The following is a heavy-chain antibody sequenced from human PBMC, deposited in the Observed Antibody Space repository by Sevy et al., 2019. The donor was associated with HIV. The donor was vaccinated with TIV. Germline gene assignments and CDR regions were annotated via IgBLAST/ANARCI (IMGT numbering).Heavy chain of an antibody. Sequence: GGSLRLSCAASGFTFSPYSMNWVRQAPGKGLEWVSSISSSSSYIYYADSVKGRFIISRANAKNSLYLQMNSLRAEDTAVYYCAREVGHVNSFGVVPRDAMDVWGQGTTVTVSS. J-gene: IGHJ6*02. CDR2: ISSSSSYI. CDR1: GFTFSPYS. D-gene: IGHD3-3*02. CDR3: AREVGHVNSFGVVPRDAMDV. V-gene: IGHV3-21*01.